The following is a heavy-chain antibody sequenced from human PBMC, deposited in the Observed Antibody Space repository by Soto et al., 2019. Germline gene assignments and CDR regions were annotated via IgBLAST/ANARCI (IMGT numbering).Heavy chain of an antibody. CDR3: AKDGMDTSMITWFDT. J-gene: IGHJ5*02. CDR2: IIPIVDTA. Sequence: SVKVSCKASGGTFSSSGFTWVRLAPGQGLEWMGGIIPIVDTAYYAHNFQGRLTITADEATSTAYMELSSLRFEDTAVYYCAKDGMDTSMITWFDTWGQGTLVTVSS. D-gene: IGHD5-18*01. CDR1: GGTFSSSG. V-gene: IGHV1-69*13.